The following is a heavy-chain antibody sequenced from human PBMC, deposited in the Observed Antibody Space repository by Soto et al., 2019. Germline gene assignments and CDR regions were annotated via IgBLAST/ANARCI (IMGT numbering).Heavy chain of an antibody. CDR2: ISSSGSTI. V-gene: IGHV3-11*01. CDR1: GFTFSDYY. J-gene: IGHJ6*03. Sequence: GGSLRLSCAASGFTFSDYYMSWIRQAPGKGLEWVSYISSSGSTIYYADSVKGRFTISRDNAKNSLYLQMNSLRAEDTAVYYCAASPGGVVVPGPKIFWSGYYPYYYYYMDVWGKGTTVTVSS. CDR3: AASPGGVVVPGPKIFWSGYYPYYYYYMDV. D-gene: IGHD3-3*01.